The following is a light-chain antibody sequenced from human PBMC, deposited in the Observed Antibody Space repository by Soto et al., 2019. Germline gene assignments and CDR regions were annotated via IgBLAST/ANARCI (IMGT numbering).Light chain of an antibody. J-gene: IGKJ1*01. CDR1: QRIDTW. CDR2: KAS. Sequence: DIQMTQSPSTLSASVGDRVTITCRASQRIDTWLAWHQQKPGQVPKLLISKASSLESGVPSRFSGSGSGTEFTLTISSLQPDDSATYYCQQYNSYRAFVQGTKVDIK. CDR3: QQYNSYRA. V-gene: IGKV1-5*03.